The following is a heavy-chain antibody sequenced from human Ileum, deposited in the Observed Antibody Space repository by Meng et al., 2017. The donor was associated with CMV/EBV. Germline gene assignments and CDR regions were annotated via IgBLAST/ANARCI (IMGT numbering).Heavy chain of an antibody. J-gene: IGHJ4*02. CDR1: GFTFSSYA. CDR3: AKDGSSSWNSEADY. D-gene: IGHD6-13*01. CDR2: ISGIGGRI. Sequence: SGFTFSSYAMTWVRQAPGKGLEWVSVISGIGGRIYYADSVKGRFTISRDNSKNTMYLQMNSLRAEDTAVYYCAKDGSSSWNSEADYWGQGTLVTVSS. V-gene: IGHV3-23*01.